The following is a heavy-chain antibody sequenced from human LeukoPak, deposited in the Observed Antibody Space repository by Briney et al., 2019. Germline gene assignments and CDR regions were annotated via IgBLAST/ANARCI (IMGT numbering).Heavy chain of an antibody. CDR3: ARVLGGGTYGMDV. CDR2: MHHSGST. Sequence: PSETLSLTCTVSGYSISSGYYWGWIRQPPGKGLEWIGSMHHSGSTYYNPSLKSRVTISLDTSKNQFSLQLSSVTAADTAVYYCARVLGGGTYGMDVWGQGTTVTVSS. CDR1: GYSISSGYY. D-gene: IGHD3-16*01. V-gene: IGHV4-38-2*02. J-gene: IGHJ6*02.